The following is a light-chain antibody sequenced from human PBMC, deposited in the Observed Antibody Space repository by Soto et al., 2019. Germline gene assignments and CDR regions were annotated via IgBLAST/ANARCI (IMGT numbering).Light chain of an antibody. CDR3: QQYGDSPMYT. CDR2: GAS. CDR1: QSVSSSH. V-gene: IGKV3-20*01. J-gene: IGKJ2*01. Sequence: EIVLTQSPGTLSSSPGERATLSCRASQSVSSSHLAWYQQKPGQAPRLLIYGASSRATGIPDRFGGSGSGTDFTLTISRLEPEDFAVYFCQQYGDSPMYTFGQGTKLEI.